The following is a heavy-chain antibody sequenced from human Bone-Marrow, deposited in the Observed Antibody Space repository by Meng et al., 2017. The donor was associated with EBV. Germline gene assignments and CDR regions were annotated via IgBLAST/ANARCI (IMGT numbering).Heavy chain of an antibody. J-gene: IGHJ4*02. D-gene: IGHD3-10*01. CDR1: GGTFRSDA. Sequence: QVQVGQFGAEGKRPGSSVKVSCRTSGGTFRSDAVSWVRQAPGQGLEWMGGLIPMSDAPHYAQKFQGRVTITADESTSTHYMDLSGLRSDDTALYYCASESGRGFTPDYWGQGTLVTVSS. V-gene: IGHV1-69*01. CDR3: ASESGRGFTPDY. CDR2: LIPMSDAP.